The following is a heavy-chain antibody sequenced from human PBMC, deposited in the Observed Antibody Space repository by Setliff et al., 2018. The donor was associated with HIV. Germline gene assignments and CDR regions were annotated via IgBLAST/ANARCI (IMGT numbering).Heavy chain of an antibody. D-gene: IGHD5-18*01. CDR3: TRHVDSGTYIDV. Sequence: SETLSLTCTVSGGSISSYYWNWIRQPPGGGLEWIGYIYYSGSTNYNPSLRSRVTISVDTSKNHFSLYLQMNSLKTEDTAVYYCTRHVDSGTYIDVWGRGTTVTVSS. J-gene: IGHJ6*03. CDR2: IYYSGST. V-gene: IGHV4-59*08. CDR1: GGSISSYY.